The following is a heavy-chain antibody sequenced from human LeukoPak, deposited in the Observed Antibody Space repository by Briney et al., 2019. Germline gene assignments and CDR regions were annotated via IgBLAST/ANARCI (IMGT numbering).Heavy chain of an antibody. Sequence: SGGSLRLSCAASGFTFDDYTMHWVRQAPGKGLEWVSLISWDGGSTYYADSVKGRFTISRDNSKNSLYLQMNSLRTEDTALYYCAKDAADDSSGYYNRHLGGFDYWGQGTLVTVSS. J-gene: IGHJ4*02. CDR3: AKDAADDSSGYYNRHLGGFDY. V-gene: IGHV3-43*01. CDR1: GFTFDDYT. CDR2: ISWDGGST. D-gene: IGHD3-22*01.